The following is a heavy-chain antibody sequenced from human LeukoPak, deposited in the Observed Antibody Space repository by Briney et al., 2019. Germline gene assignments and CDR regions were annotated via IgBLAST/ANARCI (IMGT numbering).Heavy chain of an antibody. V-gene: IGHV4-39*01. CDR2: IYYSGST. CDR1: GGSISSSSYY. J-gene: IGHJ4*02. Sequence: KPSETLSLTCTVSGGSISSSSYYWDWIRQPPGKGLEWIGSIYYSGSTYYNPSLKSRVTISVDTSKNQFSLKLSSVTAATTVVYNGARHRYSSGSYYFDSWGQGTLVTVSS. CDR3: ARHRYSSGSYYFDS. D-gene: IGHD3-22*01.